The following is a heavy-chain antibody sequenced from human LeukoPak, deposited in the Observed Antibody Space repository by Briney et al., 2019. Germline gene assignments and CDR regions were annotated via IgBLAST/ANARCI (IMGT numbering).Heavy chain of an antibody. CDR1: GDSISSSSHY. Sequence: SETLSLTCTVSGDSISSSSHYWGWIRQPPGKTLEWIGSLHHTGRSYSSAALKSRVNISMDMSKSQFSLKLNSVTAADSGVYYCVAGMTASAAFDIWGRGTLVAVSS. J-gene: IGHJ3*02. CDR2: LHHTGRS. V-gene: IGHV4-39*01. D-gene: IGHD2-21*02. CDR3: VAGMTASAAFDI.